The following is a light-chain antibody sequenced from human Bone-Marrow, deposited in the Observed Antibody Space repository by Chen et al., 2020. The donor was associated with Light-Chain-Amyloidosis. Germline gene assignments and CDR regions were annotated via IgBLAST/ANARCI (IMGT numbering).Light chain of an antibody. CDR2: RDT. CDR3: QSADSSGTYEVI. V-gene: IGLV3-25*03. Sequence: SYELTQPPSVSVSPGQTARITCSGDDLPTKYAYWYQQKPGQAPVLVIHRDTERPSGISERFSSSSSGTTATLTISGVQAEDEAEYHCQSADSSGTYEVIFGGGTKLTVL. CDR1: DLPTKY. J-gene: IGLJ2*01.